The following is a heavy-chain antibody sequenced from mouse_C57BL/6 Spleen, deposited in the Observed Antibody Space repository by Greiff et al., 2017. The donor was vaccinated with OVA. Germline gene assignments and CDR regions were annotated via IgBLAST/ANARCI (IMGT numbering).Heavy chain of an antibody. CDR3: ASLITTVVADDY. V-gene: IGHV14-3*01. CDR2: IDPANGNT. CDR1: GFNIKNTY. D-gene: IGHD1-1*01. J-gene: IGHJ2*01. Sequence: EVKLMESVAELVRPGASVKLSCTASGFNIKNTYMHWVKQRPEQGLEWIGRIDPANGNTKYAPKFQGKAPITADTSSNTAYLQLSSLTSEDTAIYYCASLITTVVADDYWGQGTTLTVSS.